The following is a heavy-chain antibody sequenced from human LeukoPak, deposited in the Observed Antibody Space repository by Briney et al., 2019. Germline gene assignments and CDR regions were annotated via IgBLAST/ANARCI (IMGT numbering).Heavy chain of an antibody. V-gene: IGHV3-23*01. D-gene: IGHD3-22*01. CDR2: MNGNGDKV. CDR3: AKRDYYDNDHYYPLFDY. J-gene: IGHJ4*02. Sequence: PGGSLRLSCAASGFTFSSYAMAWVRQAPGKGLEWVSGMNGNGDKVYYADSVKGRFTISRDNSKNTLYLQMNSLRGEDTAVYYCAKRDYYDNDHYYPLFDYWGQGTLVTVSS. CDR1: GFTFSSYA.